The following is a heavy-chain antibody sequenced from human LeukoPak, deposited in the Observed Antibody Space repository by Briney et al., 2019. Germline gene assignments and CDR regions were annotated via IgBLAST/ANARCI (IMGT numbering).Heavy chain of an antibody. V-gene: IGHV4-59*01. CDR1: GGSISRYY. J-gene: IGHJ4*02. CDR3: AREYTLYRSGWFLDY. D-gene: IGHD6-19*01. Sequence: SETLSLTCTVSGGSISRYYWDWIRQPPGKGLEWIGYIYHDGTATYNPSLKSRATMSVDTSKNQFSLKLTSVTAADTAVYYCAREYTLYRSGWFLDYWGQGAVVTVSS. CDR2: IYHDGTA.